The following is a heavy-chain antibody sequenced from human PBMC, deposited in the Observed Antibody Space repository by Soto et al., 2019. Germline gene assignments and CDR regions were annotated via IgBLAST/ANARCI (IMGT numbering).Heavy chain of an antibody. D-gene: IGHD3-22*01. Sequence: GGSQRVSCAGSGFPLRDHYSDWVSQATGKGLEWVGRSRDKPQGYSTAYAASVKGRFTTSRDESKNSAYLQMNSLKTEDTAVYYCVRATYFSDSSGYTRCLDYWGQGALVTVSS. J-gene: IGHJ4*02. CDR3: VRATYFSDSSGYTRCLDY. CDR1: GFPLRDHY. V-gene: IGHV3-72*01. CDR2: SRDKPQGYST.